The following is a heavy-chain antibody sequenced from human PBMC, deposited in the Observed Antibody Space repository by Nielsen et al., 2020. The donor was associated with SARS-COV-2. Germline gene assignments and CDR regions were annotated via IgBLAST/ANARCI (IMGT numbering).Heavy chain of an antibody. Sequence: ASVKVSCKASGYTFTSYGISWVRQAPGQGLEWMGWISAYNGNTNYAQKLQGRVTMTTDTSMSTAYMELRSLRSDDTAVYYCARVGQGEYYYDSSGYWYFDYWGQGTLVTVSS. V-gene: IGHV1-18*04. CDR3: ARVGQGEYYYDSSGYWYFDY. CDR2: ISAYNGNT. CDR1: GYTFTSYG. D-gene: IGHD3-22*01. J-gene: IGHJ4*02.